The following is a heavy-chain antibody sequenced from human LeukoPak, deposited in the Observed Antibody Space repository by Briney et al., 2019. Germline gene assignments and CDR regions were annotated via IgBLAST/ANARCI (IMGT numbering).Heavy chain of an antibody. CDR1: GFTFSSYG. J-gene: IGHJ4*02. D-gene: IGHD6-19*01. Sequence: GGSQRLSCAASGFTFSSYGMHWVRQAPGKGLEWVAVIWYDGSNKYYADSVKGRFTISRDNSKNTLYLQMNSLRAEDTAVYYCARDYAVAATFDYWGQGTLVTVSS. CDR2: IWYDGSNK. CDR3: ARDYAVAATFDY. V-gene: IGHV3-33*01.